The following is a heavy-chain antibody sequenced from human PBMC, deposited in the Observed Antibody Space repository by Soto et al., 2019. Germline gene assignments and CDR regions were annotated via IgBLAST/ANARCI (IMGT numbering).Heavy chain of an antibody. J-gene: IGHJ4*02. V-gene: IGHV4-34*01. CDR1: GGSFSGYY. Sequence: QVQLQQWGAGLLKPSETLSLTCAVYGGSFSGYYWSWIRQPPGKGLEWIGEINHSGSTNYNPSRKRRVTISVDTSKNQFSLKLSSVTAADTAVYYCARGPFDYWGQGTLVTVSS. CDR3: ARGPFDY. CDR2: INHSGST.